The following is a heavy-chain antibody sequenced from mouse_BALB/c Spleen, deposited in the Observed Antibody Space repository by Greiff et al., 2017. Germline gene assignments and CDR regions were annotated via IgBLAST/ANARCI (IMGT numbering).Heavy chain of an antibody. CDR1: GYTFTSYW. Sequence: QVQLQQPGAELVRPGASVKLSCKASGYTFTSYWINWVKQRPGQGLEWIGNIYPSDSYTNYNQKFKGKATLTVDESSSTAYMQLSSLTSEDSAVYYCARGQLGRGPWFAYWGQGTLVTVSA. J-gene: IGHJ3*01. V-gene: IGHV1-69*02. D-gene: IGHD4-1*02. CDR2: IYPSDSYT. CDR3: ARGQLGRGPWFAY.